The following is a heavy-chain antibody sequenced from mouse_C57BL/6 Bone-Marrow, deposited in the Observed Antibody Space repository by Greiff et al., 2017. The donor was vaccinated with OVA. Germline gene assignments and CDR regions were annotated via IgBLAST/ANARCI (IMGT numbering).Heavy chain of an antibody. D-gene: IGHD2-2*01. CDR3: ARGGLPLAMDY. J-gene: IGHJ4*01. V-gene: IGHV1-66*01. CDR1: GYSFTSYY. Sequence: VKVVESGPELVKPGASVKISCKASGYSFTSYYIHWVKQRPGQGLEWIGWIYPGSGNTKYNEKFKGKATLTADTSSSTAYMQLSSLTSEYSAVYYCARGGLPLAMDYWGQGTSVTVSS. CDR2: IYPGSGNT.